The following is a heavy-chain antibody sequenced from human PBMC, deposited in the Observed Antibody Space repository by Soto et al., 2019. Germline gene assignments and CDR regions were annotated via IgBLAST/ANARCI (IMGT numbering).Heavy chain of an antibody. D-gene: IGHD1-1*01. V-gene: IGHV4-30-4*01. Sequence: PSETLSLTCTVSGGSISSGDYYWSWIRQPPGKGLEWIGYIYYSGSTYYNPSLKSRVTISVDSSKNQFSLKLSSVTAADTAVYYCARREQAYYYYMDVWGKGTTVTVSS. CDR3: ARREQAYYYYMDV. CDR2: IYYSGST. CDR1: GGSISSGDYY. J-gene: IGHJ6*03.